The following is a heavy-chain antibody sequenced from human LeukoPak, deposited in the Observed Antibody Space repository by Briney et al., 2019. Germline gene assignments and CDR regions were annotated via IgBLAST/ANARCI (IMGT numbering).Heavy chain of an antibody. CDR2: INPNSGGT. CDR1: GYTFTGYY. J-gene: IGHJ4*02. D-gene: IGHD3-9*01. V-gene: IGHV1-2*06. Sequence: SVKVSCKASGYTFTGYYMYWVRQAPGQGLEWMGRINPNSGGTNYAQKFQGRVTMTRDTSISTAYMELSRLRSDDTAVYYCAALTGSYYFDYWGQGTLVTVSS. CDR3: AALTGSYYFDY.